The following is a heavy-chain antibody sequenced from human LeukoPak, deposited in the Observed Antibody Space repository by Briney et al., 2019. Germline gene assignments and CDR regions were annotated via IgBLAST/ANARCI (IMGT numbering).Heavy chain of an antibody. CDR3: ARGADYYDSSGYYLYYFDY. CDR1: GGSISSYY. Sequence: SETLSLTCTVSGGSISSYYWSWIRQPPGKGLEWIGYIYYSGSTNYNPSLKSRVTISVDTSKNQFSLKLSSVTAADTAEYYCARGADYYDSSGYYLYYFDYWGQGTLVTVSS. D-gene: IGHD3-22*01. V-gene: IGHV4-59*01. CDR2: IYYSGST. J-gene: IGHJ4*02.